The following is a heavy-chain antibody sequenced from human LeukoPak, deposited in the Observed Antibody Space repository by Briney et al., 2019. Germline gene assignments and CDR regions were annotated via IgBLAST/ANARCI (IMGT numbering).Heavy chain of an antibody. CDR3: ARDRRIAVAGTGMDY. J-gene: IGHJ4*02. D-gene: IGHD6-19*01. CDR2: INPNSGGT. V-gene: IGHV1-2*02. Sequence: ASAKVSCKASGYTFTGYYMHWVRQASGQGLEWMGWINPNSGGTNYAQKFQGRVTMTRDTSISTAYMELSRLRSDDTAVYYCARDRRIAVAGTGMDYWGQGTLVTVSS. CDR1: GYTFTGYY.